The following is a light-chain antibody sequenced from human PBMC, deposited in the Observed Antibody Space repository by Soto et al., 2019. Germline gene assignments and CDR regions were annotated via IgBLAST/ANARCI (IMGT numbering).Light chain of an antibody. V-gene: IGKV1-5*03. J-gene: IGKJ1*01. Sequence: DIQMTQSPSTVSASVGDTVTITCRASQSISNWLAWYQQKPGKAPNLLIYKASTLVSGVLSRFSGSGSGTAFTVSNGRLLPDAFAALCCQQFNAYSPYLFGHGAK. CDR3: QQFNAYSPYL. CDR2: KAS. CDR1: QSISNW.